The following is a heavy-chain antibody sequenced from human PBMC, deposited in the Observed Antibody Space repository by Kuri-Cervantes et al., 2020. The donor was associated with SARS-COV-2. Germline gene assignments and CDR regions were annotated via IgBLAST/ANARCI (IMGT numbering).Heavy chain of an antibody. CDR1: GGSISSYY. V-gene: IGHV4-59*08. D-gene: IGHD4-23*01. J-gene: IGHJ4*02. CDR3: ARSDLRVVIPLFDY. CDR2: IYYSGST. Sequence: SETLSLTCTVSGGSISSYYWSWIRQPPGKGLEWIGYIYYSGSTNYNPSLKSRVTTSLDTSNNQFSLKLTSVTAADTAVYYCARSDLRVVIPLFDYWGQGTLVTVSS.